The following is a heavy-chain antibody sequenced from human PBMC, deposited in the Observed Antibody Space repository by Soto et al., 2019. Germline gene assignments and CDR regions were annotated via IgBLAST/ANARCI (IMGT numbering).Heavy chain of an antibody. V-gene: IGHV4-34*01. CDR2: INHSGST. CDR3: ARGLTAIAAAGTASWFDP. D-gene: IGHD6-13*01. J-gene: IGHJ5*02. CDR1: GGSSSGYY. Sequence: PSETPSLTCAVYGGSSSGYYWSWIRQPPGKGLEWIGEINHSGSTNYNPSLKSRVTISVDTSKNQFSLKLSSVTAADTAVYYCARGLTAIAAAGTASWFDPWGQGTLVTVS.